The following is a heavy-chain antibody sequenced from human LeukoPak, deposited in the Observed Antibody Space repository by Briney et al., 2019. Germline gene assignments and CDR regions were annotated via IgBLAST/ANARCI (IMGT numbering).Heavy chain of an antibody. D-gene: IGHD2-2*02. V-gene: IGHV3-23*01. J-gene: IGHJ4*02. CDR2: ISGSGGSS. CDR1: GFTFSSYS. CDR3: AKGSIASSYTGLNY. Sequence: PGGSLRLSCAASGFTFSSYSMRWVRQAPGKGLEWVSGISGSGGSSYYADSVKGRFTISRDDSKNTLSLQMNSRRAEDTAIYYCAKGSIASSYTGLNYWGQGTLVTVSS.